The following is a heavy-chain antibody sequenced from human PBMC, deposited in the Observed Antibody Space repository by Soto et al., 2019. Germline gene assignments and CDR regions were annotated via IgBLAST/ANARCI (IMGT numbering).Heavy chain of an antibody. CDR1: GYTFTGYY. D-gene: IGHD2-2*01. CDR3: ARAGIAYCTSTTCYLYYYVMDV. J-gene: IGHJ6*02. Sequence: ASVKVSCKASGYTFTGYYMHWVRQVPGQGLEWMGIINPKSGSTTYAEKFQGRVTMTRDTSTNTVYMELTSLTSGDTAVYYCARAGIAYCTSTTCYLYYYVMDVWGQGTTVTVSS. V-gene: IGHV1-46*01. CDR2: INPKSGST.